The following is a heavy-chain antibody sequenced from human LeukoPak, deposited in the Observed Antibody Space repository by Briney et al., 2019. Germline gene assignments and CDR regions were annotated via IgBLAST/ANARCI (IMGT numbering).Heavy chain of an antibody. J-gene: IGHJ4*02. CDR2: ISSSGSGGST. Sequence: GGSLRLSCAASGFTFSSYEMNWVRQAPGKGLEWVSYISSSGSGGSTYYADSVKGRFTISRDNSKNTLYLQVNSLRAEDTAVYYCANNPIAAAGPFYFDYWGQGTLVTVSS. CDR1: GFTFSSYE. CDR3: ANNPIAAAGPFYFDY. V-gene: IGHV3-23*01. D-gene: IGHD6-13*01.